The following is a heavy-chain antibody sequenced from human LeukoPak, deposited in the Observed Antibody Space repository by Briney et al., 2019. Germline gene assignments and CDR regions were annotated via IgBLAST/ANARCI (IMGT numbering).Heavy chain of an antibody. CDR1: GYTFINSG. Sequence: ASLKVSCKASGYTFINSGVSWLRQAPGQRLEWMGWISAYNGNTNYAQKFQDRVAMTTDTSTNTAYMELRSLRSDDTAVYYCAKSIKVALSGAYFDPWGQGTLVTVSS. D-gene: IGHD6-19*01. J-gene: IGHJ5*02. CDR3: AKSIKVALSGAYFDP. CDR2: ISAYNGNT. V-gene: IGHV1-18*01.